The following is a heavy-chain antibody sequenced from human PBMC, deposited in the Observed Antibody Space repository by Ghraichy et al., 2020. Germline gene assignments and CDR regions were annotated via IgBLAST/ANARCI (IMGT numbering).Heavy chain of an antibody. V-gene: IGHV1-2*02. CDR1: GYTFTGYY. D-gene: IGHD3-10*01. Sequence: ASVKVSCKASGYTFTGYYMHWVRQAPGQGLEWMGWINPNSGGTNYSQKFQDRVTMTRDTSISTAYMELSRLRSDDTAVYYCAKTLDLVWFGQDDAFDIWGQGTMVTVSS. J-gene: IGHJ3*02. CDR3: AKTLDLVWFGQDDAFDI. CDR2: INPNSGGT.